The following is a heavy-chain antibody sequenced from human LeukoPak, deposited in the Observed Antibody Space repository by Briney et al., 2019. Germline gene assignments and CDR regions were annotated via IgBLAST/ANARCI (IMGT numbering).Heavy chain of an antibody. CDR3: ASPVATTDY. CDR1: GFTFSTFA. Sequence: GGSLRLSCAASGFTFSTFAMIWVRQPPGKGLEWVSAISGSGGSTYYADSVKGRFTISRDNSKNTLYLQMNSLRAEDTAVYYCASPVATTDYWGQGTLVTVSS. J-gene: IGHJ4*02. D-gene: IGHD5-12*01. V-gene: IGHV3-23*01. CDR2: ISGSGGST.